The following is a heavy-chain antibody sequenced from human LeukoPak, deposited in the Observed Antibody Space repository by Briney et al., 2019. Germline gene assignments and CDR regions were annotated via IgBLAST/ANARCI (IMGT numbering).Heavy chain of an antibody. CDR2: IKLDGSEK. V-gene: IGHV3-7*01. J-gene: IGHJ6*02. CDR1: GFTFSSYW. CDR3: ARNSITMIRGASYYYYGRDV. D-gene: IGHD3-10*01. Sequence: GGSLRLSCAASGFTFSSYWMSWVRQAPGKGLEWVANIKLDGSEKYCVDSVKGRFTISRDNAKNSLYLQMNSLRAEDTAVYYCARNSITMIRGASYYYYGRDVWGQGTTVTVSS.